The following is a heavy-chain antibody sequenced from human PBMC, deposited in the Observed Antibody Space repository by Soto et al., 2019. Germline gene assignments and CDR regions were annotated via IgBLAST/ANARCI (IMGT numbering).Heavy chain of an antibody. Sequence: GGSLRLSCAASGFTFSSYWMSWVRQAPGKGLEWVANIKQDGSEKYYVDSVKGRFTISRDNAKNSLYLQMNSLRAEDTAVYYCARALYCGGDCEYFQHWGQGTLVTVSS. CDR1: GFTFSSYW. V-gene: IGHV3-7*01. J-gene: IGHJ1*01. D-gene: IGHD2-21*02. CDR3: ARALYCGGDCEYFQH. CDR2: IKQDGSEK.